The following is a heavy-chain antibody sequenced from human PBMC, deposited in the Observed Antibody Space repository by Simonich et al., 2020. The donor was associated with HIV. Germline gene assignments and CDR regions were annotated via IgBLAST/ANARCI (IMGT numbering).Heavy chain of an antibody. D-gene: IGHD3-3*01. CDR3: ARIVGRSTIFGVVTNPSWFDP. CDR2: IYHGGTT. J-gene: IGHJ5*02. V-gene: IGHV4-38-2*01. Sequence: QVQLQESGPGLVKPSETLSLTCGVSGYSISSGDYWGWIRQPPGKGREWIAIIYHGGTTFYTPSLKSRVTISLDKSKNQFSLRLSSVTAADTAVYYCARIVGRSTIFGVVTNPSWFDPWGQGTLVTVSS. CDR1: GYSISSGDY.